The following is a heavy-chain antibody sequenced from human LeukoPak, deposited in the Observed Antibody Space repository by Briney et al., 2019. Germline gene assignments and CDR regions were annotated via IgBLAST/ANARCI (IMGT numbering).Heavy chain of an antibody. V-gene: IGHV3-23*01. J-gene: IGHJ6*04. CDR2: VSDSGTRT. Sequence: GGSLRLSCAASGFTFSSYAMTWVRQAPGKGREWVSAVSDSGTRTFYADSVKGRFAISRDNSRNTLFLQMNSLRADDTAVYYCARPGCGGNCYYRMDVWGKGTTVTVSS. CDR3: ARPGCGGNCYYRMDV. D-gene: IGHD2-21*01. CDR1: GFTFSSYA.